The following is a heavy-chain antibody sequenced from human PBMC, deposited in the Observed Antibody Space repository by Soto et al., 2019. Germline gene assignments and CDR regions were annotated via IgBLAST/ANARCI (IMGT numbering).Heavy chain of an antibody. Sequence: ASVKVSCKVSGYTLTELSMHWVRQAPGKGLEWMGGFDPEDGETIYAQKFQGRVTMTEDTSTDTAYMELSSLRSEDTAVYYCAVEDLDNSQYGPKNFDYWGQGTLVTVSS. CDR2: FDPEDGET. D-gene: IGHD1-26*01. J-gene: IGHJ4*02. CDR1: GYTLTELS. V-gene: IGHV1-24*01. CDR3: AVEDLDNSQYGPKNFDY.